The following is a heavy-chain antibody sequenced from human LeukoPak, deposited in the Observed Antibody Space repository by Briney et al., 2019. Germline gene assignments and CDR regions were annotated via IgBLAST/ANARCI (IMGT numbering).Heavy chain of an antibody. V-gene: IGHV3-23*01. CDR3: ARDSSGYGSFDY. Sequence: GGSLRLSCAASGFTFSNYAMNWVRQAPGKGLEWVSGISGGGEGTFYADSVKGRFSISRDNSKNTLYLQMNSLRAEDTAVYYCARDSSGYGSFDYWGRGTLVTVSS. CDR2: ISGGGEGT. D-gene: IGHD3-22*01. J-gene: IGHJ4*02. CDR1: GFTFSNYA.